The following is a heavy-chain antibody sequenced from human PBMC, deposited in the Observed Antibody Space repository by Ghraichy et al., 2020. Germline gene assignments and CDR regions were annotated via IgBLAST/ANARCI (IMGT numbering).Heavy chain of an antibody. D-gene: IGHD4-11*01. CDR1: GYTFTGYY. J-gene: IGHJ6*03. CDR3: ARGGTVTTWYYYMDV. V-gene: IGHV1-2*06. CDR2: INPNSGGT. Sequence: ASVKVSCKASGYTFTGYYMHWVRQAPGQGLEWMGRINPNSGGTNYAQKFQGRVTMTRDTSISTAYMELSRLRSDDTAVYYCARGGTVTTWYYYMDVWGKGTTVTVSS.